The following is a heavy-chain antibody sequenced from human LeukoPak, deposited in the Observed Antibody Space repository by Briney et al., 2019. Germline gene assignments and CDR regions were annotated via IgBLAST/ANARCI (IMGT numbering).Heavy chain of an antibody. CDR1: GFTFSSYA. V-gene: IGHV3-30-3*01. J-gene: IGHJ4*02. CDR2: ISYDGSNK. D-gene: IGHD1-26*01. CDR3: ARATEKWEPQVDY. Sequence: PGGSLRLSCAASGFTFSSYAIHWVRQAPGKGLEWVAAISYDGSNKYYADSVKGRFTISRDNSKNTLYLQMNSLRAEDTAVYYCARATEKWEPQVDYWGQGTLVTVSS.